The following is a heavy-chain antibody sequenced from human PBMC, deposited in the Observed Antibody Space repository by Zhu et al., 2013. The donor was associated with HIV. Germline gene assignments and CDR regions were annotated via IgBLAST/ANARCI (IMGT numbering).Heavy chain of an antibody. V-gene: IGHV1-2*04. CDR1: GYTFTGYY. CDR2: INPNSGGT. Sequence: QVQLVQSGAEVKKPGASVKVSCKASGYTFTGYYMHWVRQAPGQGLEWMGWINPNSGGTNYAQKFQGWVTMTRDTSISTAYMELSRLRSDDTAVYYCARARAVVVGSREIMSPTGFDPWGRGNPWSPSPQ. CDR3: ARARAVVVGSREIMSPTGFDP. D-gene: IGHD2-15*01. J-gene: IGHJ5*02.